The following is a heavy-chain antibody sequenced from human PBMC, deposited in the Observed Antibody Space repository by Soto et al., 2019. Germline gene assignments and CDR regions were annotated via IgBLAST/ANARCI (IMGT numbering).Heavy chain of an antibody. D-gene: IGHD2-15*01. V-gene: IGHV4-34*01. CDR3: ARGRVVVVAATREINWFDP. Sequence: QVQLQQWGAGLLKPSETLSLTCAVYGGSFSGYYWSWIRQPPGKGLEWIGEINHSGSTNYNPSLKRRVTISVDTSKNQFSLKLSSVTAADTAVYYCARGRVVVVAATREINWFDPWGQGTLVTVSS. CDR2: INHSGST. CDR1: GGSFSGYY. J-gene: IGHJ5*02.